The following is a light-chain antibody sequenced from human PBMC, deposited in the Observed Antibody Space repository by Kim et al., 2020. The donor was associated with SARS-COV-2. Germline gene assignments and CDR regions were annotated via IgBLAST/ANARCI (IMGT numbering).Light chain of an antibody. CDR2: SNN. J-gene: IGLJ2*01. V-gene: IGLV1-44*01. Sequence: QSVLTQPPSASGTPGQRVTISCSGSSSNIGSKAVNWYQQLPGTAPKLLIYSNNQRPSGVPDRFSGSKSDTSASLDISGLQSEDEADYYCAAWDDSLSGFVVFGGGTQLTVL. CDR1: SSNIGSKA. CDR3: AAWDDSLSGFVV.